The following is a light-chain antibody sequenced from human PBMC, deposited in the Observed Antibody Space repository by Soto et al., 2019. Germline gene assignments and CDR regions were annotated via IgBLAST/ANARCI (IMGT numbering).Light chain of an antibody. CDR1: SSNIGAGYH. J-gene: IGLJ2*01. V-gene: IGLV1-40*01. CDR2: GNS. CDR3: QSYDNTLIGSLV. Sequence: QSVPTQPPSVSGAPGQRVTISCTGSSSNIGAGYHVNWYQQLPGRAPKLLIFGNSDRPSGVPDRFSGSKSDTSASLAITGLQAENEADNYCQSYDNTLIGSLVFGEGPSSPS.